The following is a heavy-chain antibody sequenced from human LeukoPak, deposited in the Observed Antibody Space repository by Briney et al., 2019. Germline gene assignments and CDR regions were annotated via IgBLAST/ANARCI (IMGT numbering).Heavy chain of an antibody. CDR3: ARVPGKAVAGIN. V-gene: IGHV1-18*01. Sequence: ASVKVSCKASGYSFVLYGISWVRQAPGQGLEWMGWISTYNGNTNYAQKLQGRVTMTTDTSTSTAYMELRSLRSDDTAVYYCARVPGKAVAGINWGQGTLVTVSS. CDR2: ISTYNGNT. CDR1: GYSFVLYG. D-gene: IGHD6-19*01. J-gene: IGHJ4*02.